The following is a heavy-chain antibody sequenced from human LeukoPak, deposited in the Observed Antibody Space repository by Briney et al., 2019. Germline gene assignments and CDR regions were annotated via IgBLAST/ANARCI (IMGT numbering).Heavy chain of an antibody. D-gene: IGHD4-17*01. CDR3: ARQVYGSPGAFDI. Sequence: SETLSLTCTVSGGSISSYYWSWIRQPPGKGLEWIGYIYYSGSTNYNPSLKSRVTISVDTSKNQFSLKLCSVTAADTAVYYCARQVYGSPGAFDIWGQGTMVTVSS. CDR1: GGSISSYY. J-gene: IGHJ3*02. V-gene: IGHV4-59*08. CDR2: IYYSGST.